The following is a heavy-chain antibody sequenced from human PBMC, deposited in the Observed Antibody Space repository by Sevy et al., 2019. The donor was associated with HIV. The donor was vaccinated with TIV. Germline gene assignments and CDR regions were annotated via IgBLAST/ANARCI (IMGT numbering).Heavy chain of an antibody. D-gene: IGHD2-2*02. Sequence: GGSLRLSCAASGFTFNSYGLHWVRQAPGKGLEWVAVISYDGSQKFYADSVKGRFTISRDNSKNTLFLQMDSLRTDDTAVYYCAKNSIPLGVGSDTFDVCGQGTMVTVSS. CDR3: AKNSIPLGVGSDTFDV. V-gene: IGHV3-30*18. CDR2: ISYDGSQK. J-gene: IGHJ3*01. CDR1: GFTFNSYG.